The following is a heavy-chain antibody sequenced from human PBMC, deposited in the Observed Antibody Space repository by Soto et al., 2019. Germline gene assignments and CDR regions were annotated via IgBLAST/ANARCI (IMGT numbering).Heavy chain of an antibody. D-gene: IGHD3-16*01. CDR1: GFSFRDHY. CDR3: TRDPRITDF. Sequence: GGSLTLSCAASGFSFRDHYMTWIRQAPGKGLELLSYISPGGDITNYVDSVKGRFTISRDNAKNSLFLHMNSLRAEDTAVYYCTRDPRITDFWGQGTLVTVSS. V-gene: IGHV3-11*01. J-gene: IGHJ4*02. CDR2: ISPGGDIT.